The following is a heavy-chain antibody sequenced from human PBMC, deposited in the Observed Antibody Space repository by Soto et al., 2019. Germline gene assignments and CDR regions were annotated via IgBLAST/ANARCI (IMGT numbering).Heavy chain of an antibody. D-gene: IGHD3-9*01. Sequence: PSETLSLTCTVSGGSISSYYWSWIRQPPGKGLEWIGYIYYSGSTNYNPSLKSRVTISVDTSKNQFSLKLSSVTAADTAVCYCARALILTGYYIHDAFDIWGQGTMVT. CDR2: IYYSGST. CDR1: GGSISSYY. V-gene: IGHV4-59*01. J-gene: IGHJ3*02. CDR3: ARALILTGYYIHDAFDI.